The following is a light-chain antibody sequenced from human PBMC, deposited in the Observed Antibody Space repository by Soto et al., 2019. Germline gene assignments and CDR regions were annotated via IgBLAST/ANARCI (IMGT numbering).Light chain of an antibody. CDR1: QSISSY. J-gene: IGKJ1*01. CDR3: QQSYSTLGT. Sequence: DIQMTQSPSSLSASVGDRVTITCRASQSISSYLNWYQQKPGKAPKLLIDAASSLQSGVPSRFSGSGSGTDFTLTISSLQPEDFATYYCQQSYSTLGTFGQGTKVESK. CDR2: AAS. V-gene: IGKV1-39*01.